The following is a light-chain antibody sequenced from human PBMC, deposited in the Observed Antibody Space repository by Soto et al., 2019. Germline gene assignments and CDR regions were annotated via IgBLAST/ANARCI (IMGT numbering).Light chain of an antibody. J-gene: IGKJ4*01. CDR3: QQYGSSPPLP. V-gene: IGKV3-20*01. CDR1: QSVSSSE. Sequence: EIVLTQSPGTLSLSPGERATLSCRASQSVSSSELAWYQQKPDQAPRLLVYGASSRATGIPDRFSGSESGTEFTLTISRQEPENFALYYCQQYGSSPPLPFGGGTKVEIK. CDR2: GAS.